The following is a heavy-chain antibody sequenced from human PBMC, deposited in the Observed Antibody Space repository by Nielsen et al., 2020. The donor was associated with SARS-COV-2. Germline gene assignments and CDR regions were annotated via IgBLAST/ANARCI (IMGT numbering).Heavy chain of an antibody. CDR3: ARHVSGYSYHKGYYYYGMDV. D-gene: IGHD5-18*01. J-gene: IGHJ6*02. CDR2: INPNSGGT. Sequence: ASVKVSCKASGYTFTGYYMHWVRQAPGQGLEWMGRINPNSGGTNYAQKFQGRVTMTRDTSISTAYMELSRLRSDDTAVYYCARHVSGYSYHKGYYYYGMDVWGQGTTVTVSS. V-gene: IGHV1-2*06. CDR1: GYTFTGYY.